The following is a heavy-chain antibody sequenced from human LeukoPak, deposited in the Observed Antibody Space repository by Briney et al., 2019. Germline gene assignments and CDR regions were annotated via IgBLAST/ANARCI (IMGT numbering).Heavy chain of an antibody. D-gene: IGHD1-26*01. Sequence: GASVKVSCKASGYTFTSYDINWVRQATGQGLEWMGWMNPNSGCTGYAQKFQGRVTMTEDTSTDTAYMELSSLRSEDTAVYYCAALLEVGATTVSLDYWGQGTLVTVSS. CDR3: AALLEVGATTVSLDY. CDR2: MNPNSGCT. J-gene: IGHJ4*02. V-gene: IGHV1-8*01. CDR1: GYTFTSYD.